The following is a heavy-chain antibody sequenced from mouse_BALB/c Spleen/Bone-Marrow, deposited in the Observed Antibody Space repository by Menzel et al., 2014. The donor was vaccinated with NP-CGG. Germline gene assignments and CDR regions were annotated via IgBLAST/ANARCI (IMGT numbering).Heavy chain of an antibody. CDR3: ARHGEERPVLAMDY. Sequence: EVMLVESGGGLVEPGGSLKLSCAASGFTFIAYTMSWVRQTPEKRLEWVAYINNGGGSTYYPDAVKGRSTISRDNAKNTLYLQMSSLKSEDTAMYYCARHGEERPVLAMDYWGQGTSVTVSS. CDR1: GFTFIAYT. V-gene: IGHV5-12-2*01. J-gene: IGHJ4*01. D-gene: IGHD2-14*01. CDR2: INNGGGST.